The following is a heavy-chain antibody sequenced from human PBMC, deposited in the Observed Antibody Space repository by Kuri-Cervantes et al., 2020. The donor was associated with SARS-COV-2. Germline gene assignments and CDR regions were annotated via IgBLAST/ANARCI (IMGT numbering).Heavy chain of an antibody. D-gene: IGHD1-26*01. J-gene: IGHJ5*02. CDR2: INHSGST. CDR1: GGSFSGYY. V-gene: IGHV4-34*01. Sequence: ESLKISCAVYGGSFSGYYWSWIRQPPGKGLEWIGEINHSGSTNYNPSLKSRVTISVDTSKNQFSLKLSSVTAADTAVYYCARGGERGWSYYWWFDPWGQGTLVTVSS. CDR3: ARGGERGWSYYWWFDP.